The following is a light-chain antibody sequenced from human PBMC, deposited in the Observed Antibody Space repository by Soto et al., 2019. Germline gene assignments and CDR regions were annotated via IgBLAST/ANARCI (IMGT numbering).Light chain of an antibody. J-gene: IGKJ1*01. Sequence: DIQMTQSPSSVSASVGDRVTITCRASQAISTWLAWYQQKPGKAPKLLIYAASNLQTGVPSRFSGIGSGTNFPPPIGTLRLENFQTNNVHQATSFPGTSAQGTKGE. V-gene: IGKV1D-12*01. CDR3: HQATSFPGT. CDR2: AAS. CDR1: QAISTW.